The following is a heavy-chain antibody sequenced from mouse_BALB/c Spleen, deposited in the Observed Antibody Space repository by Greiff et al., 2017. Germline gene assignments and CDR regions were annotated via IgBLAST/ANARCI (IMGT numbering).Heavy chain of an antibody. D-gene: IGHD2-3*01. CDR3: ARARDIWLLLTFAY. CDR1: GYTFTDYY. Sequence: QVHVKQSGPELVKPGASVKISCKASGYTFTDYYINWVKQKPGQGLEWIGWIYPGSGNTKYNEKFKGKATLTVDTSSSTAYMQLSSLTSEDTAVYFCARARDIWLLLTFAYWGQGTLVTVSA. CDR2: IYPGSGNT. V-gene: IGHV1-84*02. J-gene: IGHJ3*01.